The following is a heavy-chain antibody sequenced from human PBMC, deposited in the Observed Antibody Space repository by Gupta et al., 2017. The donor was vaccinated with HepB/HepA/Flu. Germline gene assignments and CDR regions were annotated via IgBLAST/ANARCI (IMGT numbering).Heavy chain of an antibody. CDR1: GFSLSTSGVG. CDR3: AXRLVSSSWQPIDY. Sequence: QITLKESGPTLVQPTQTLTLTCTFSGFSLSTSGVGVGWIRQPPGKALEWLALIYWDDDKRYSPSLKSRLTITKDTSINRVVLTMTNMDPVXTATYYCAXRLVSSSWQPIDYWGQGTLVTVSS. J-gene: IGHJ4*02. V-gene: IGHV2-5*02. D-gene: IGHD6-13*01. CDR2: IYWDDDK.